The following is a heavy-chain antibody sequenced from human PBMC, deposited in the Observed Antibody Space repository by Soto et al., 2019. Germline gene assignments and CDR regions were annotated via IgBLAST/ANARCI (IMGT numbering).Heavy chain of an antibody. CDR2: ISSSSSYI. CDR3: ARRRDMGVAY. CDR1: GFTFSSYS. V-gene: IGHV3-21*01. D-gene: IGHD3-16*01. J-gene: IGHJ4*02. Sequence: EVQLVESGGGLVKPGGSLRLSCAASGFTFSSYSMKWVRQAPGKGLEWVSSISSSSSYIYYADSVKGRFTTSRDNAKNSLYLQMTSLRAEDTDVYYCARRRDMGVAYWGQGTMVTASS.